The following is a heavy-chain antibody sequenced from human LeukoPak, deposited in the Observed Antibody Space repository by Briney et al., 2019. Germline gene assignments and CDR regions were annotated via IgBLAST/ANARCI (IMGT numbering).Heavy chain of an antibody. CDR3: ARDSAYCDYVPGPMAV. J-gene: IGHJ6*03. CDR2: IYSGGST. D-gene: IGHD4-17*01. V-gene: IGHV3-53*01. CDR1: GFTVSSNY. Sequence: PGGSLRLSCAASGFTVSSNYMSWVRQAPGKGLEWVSVIYSGGSTYYADSVKGRFTISRDNSKNTLYLQMNSLRAEDTAVYYCARDSAYCDYVPGPMAVWAKGTTVTVSS.